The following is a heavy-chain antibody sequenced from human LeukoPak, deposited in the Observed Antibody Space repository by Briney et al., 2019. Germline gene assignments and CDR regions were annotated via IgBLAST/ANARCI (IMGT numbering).Heavy chain of an antibody. V-gene: IGHV4-34*01. D-gene: IGHD3-22*01. CDR2: INHSGST. CDR3: ARDPSSSGYYYDEEKRGDY. Sequence: PSETLSLTCAVYGGSFSGHYWTWIRQPPGKGLEWIGEINHSGSTNYNPSLKSRVTISVDTSKNQFSLKLSSVTAADTAVYYCARDPSSSGYYYDEEKRGDYWGQGTLVTVSS. CDR1: GGSFSGHY. J-gene: IGHJ4*02.